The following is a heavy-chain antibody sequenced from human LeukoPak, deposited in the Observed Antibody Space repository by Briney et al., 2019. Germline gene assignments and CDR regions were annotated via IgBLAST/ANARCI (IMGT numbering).Heavy chain of an antibody. D-gene: IGHD3-22*01. V-gene: IGHV1-69*01. CDR2: IIPIFGTA. CDR3: ARDGEYDSSGYYIYFDY. CDR1: GGTFSSYA. J-gene: IGHJ4*02. Sequence: ASVKVSCKASGGTFSSYAISWVRQAPGQGLEWMGGIIPIFGTANYAQKFQGRVTITADESTSTAYMELSSLRSEDTAVYYCARDGEYDSSGYYIYFDYRGQGTLVTVSS.